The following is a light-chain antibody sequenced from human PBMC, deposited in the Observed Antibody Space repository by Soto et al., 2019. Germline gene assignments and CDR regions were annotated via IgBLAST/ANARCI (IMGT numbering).Light chain of an antibody. CDR2: EVS. CDR3: TSYAGSNIWV. J-gene: IGLJ3*02. V-gene: IGLV2-8*01. CDR1: SSDVGAYNY. Sequence: QSALTQPPSASGSPGQSVTISCTGTSSDVGAYNYVSWYQQYPGKAPKLMIYEVSKRPSGVPDRFSGSKSGKTASLTVSGLQHEDEADYYCTSYAGSNIWVFGGGTKLTVL.